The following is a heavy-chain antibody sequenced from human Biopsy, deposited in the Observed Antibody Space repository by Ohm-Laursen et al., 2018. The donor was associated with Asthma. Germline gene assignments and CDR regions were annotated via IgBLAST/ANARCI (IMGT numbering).Heavy chain of an antibody. J-gene: IGHJ4*02. CDR3: AHRRHGPSVEYYYDSSGYSPFDY. CDR1: GFSLSTSGVG. V-gene: IGHV2-5*02. CDR2: ICWDDDK. Sequence: TQTLTLTCTFSGFSLSTSGVGVGWIRQPPGKALEWLALICWDDDKRYSPSLKSRLTITKDTSKNLVVLTMTNMDPVDTATYYCAHRRHGPSVEYYYDSSGYSPFDYWGQGTLVPVSS. D-gene: IGHD3-22*01.